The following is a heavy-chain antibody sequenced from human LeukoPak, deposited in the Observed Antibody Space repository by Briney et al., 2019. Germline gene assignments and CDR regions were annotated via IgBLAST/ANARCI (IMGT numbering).Heavy chain of an antibody. V-gene: IGHV3-23*01. J-gene: IGHJ4*02. Sequence: GGFLRLSCAASGFTFSSYGMSWVRQAPGKGLEWVSAISGSGGSTYYADSVKGRFTISRDNSKNTLYLQMNSLRAEDTAVYYCAKPRAVVVAASFDYWGQGTLVTVSS. CDR3: AKPRAVVVAASFDY. CDR1: GFTFSSYG. CDR2: ISGSGGST. D-gene: IGHD2-15*01.